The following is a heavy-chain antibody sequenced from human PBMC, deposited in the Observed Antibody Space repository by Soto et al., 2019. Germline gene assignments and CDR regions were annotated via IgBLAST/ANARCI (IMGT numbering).Heavy chain of an antibody. D-gene: IGHD5-12*01. CDR3: ARGLGYTGDYYYYYGMDV. V-gene: IGHV1-69*06. Sequence: SVKVSCKASGGTFSSYAISWVRQAPGQGLEWMGGIIPIFGTANYAQKFQGRVTIPADKSTSTAYMELSILRSEDTAVYYCARGLGYTGDYYYYYGMDVWGQGTTVTVSS. J-gene: IGHJ6*02. CDR1: GGTFSSYA. CDR2: IIPIFGTA.